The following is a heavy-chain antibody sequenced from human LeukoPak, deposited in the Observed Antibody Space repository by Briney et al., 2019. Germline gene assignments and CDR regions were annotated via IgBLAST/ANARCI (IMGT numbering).Heavy chain of an antibody. Sequence: SETLSLTCTVSGGSISSGGYYWSWIRQHPGKGLEWIGYIYYSGSTYYNPSLKSRVTISVDTSKNQFSLKLSSVTDADTAVYYCASTNPDSSGYYLSGLDYWGQGTLVTVSS. V-gene: IGHV4-31*03. CDR2: IYYSGST. CDR1: GGSISSGGYY. CDR3: ASTNPDSSGYYLSGLDY. J-gene: IGHJ4*02. D-gene: IGHD3-22*01.